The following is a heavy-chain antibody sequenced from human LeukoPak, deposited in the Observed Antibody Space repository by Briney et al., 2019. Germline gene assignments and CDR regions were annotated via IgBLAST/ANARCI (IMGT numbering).Heavy chain of an antibody. CDR1: GYSISSGYY. CDR3: ARHGYSSGWYRGGYYFDY. D-gene: IGHD6-19*01. Sequence: PSETLSLTCAVSGYSISSGYYWGWIRQPPGKGLEWIGSIYYSGSTYYNPALKSRVTISVDTSKNQFSLKLSSVTAADTAVYYCARHGYSSGWYRGGYYFDYWGQGTLVTVSS. CDR2: IYYSGST. V-gene: IGHV4-38-2*01. J-gene: IGHJ4*02.